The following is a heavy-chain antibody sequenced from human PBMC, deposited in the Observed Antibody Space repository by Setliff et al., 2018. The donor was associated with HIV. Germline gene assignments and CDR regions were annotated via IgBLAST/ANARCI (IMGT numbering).Heavy chain of an antibody. CDR2: IYYSGST. CDR3: ARCPSPPYCTSTTCYVDYYYMDV. CDR1: GGSSSSGY. V-gene: IGHV4-59*01. D-gene: IGHD2-2*01. J-gene: IGHJ6*03. Sequence: LSLTCAVSGGSSSSGYWSWIRQPPGKGLEWLGYIYYSGSTNYNPSLKSRVAISVDTSKNQFSLKLSSVTAADTAVYYCARCPSPPYCTSTTCYVDYYYMDVWGKGTTVTVSS.